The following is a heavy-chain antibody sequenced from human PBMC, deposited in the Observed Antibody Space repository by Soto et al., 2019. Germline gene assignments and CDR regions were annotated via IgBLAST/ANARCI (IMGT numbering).Heavy chain of an antibody. CDR3: ARDRQPLSHYYDSSCYQLGWFDP. Sequence: ASVKVSCKASGYTFTSYGISWVRQAPGRGLEWMGWISAYNGNTNYAQKLQGRVTMTTDTSTSTAYMELRSLRSDDTAVYYCARDRQPLSHYYDSSCYQLGWFDPWGQGTLVTVS. CDR2: ISAYNGNT. D-gene: IGHD3-22*01. J-gene: IGHJ5*02. V-gene: IGHV1-18*04. CDR1: GYTFTSYG.